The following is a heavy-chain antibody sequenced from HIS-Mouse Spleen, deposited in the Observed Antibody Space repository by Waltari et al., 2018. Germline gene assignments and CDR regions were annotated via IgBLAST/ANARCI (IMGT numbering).Heavy chain of an antibody. D-gene: IGHD6-13*01. Sequence: QLQLQESGPVLVKPSETLSLTCTVSGGPISSSSYYWGWIRQPPGKGLEWIGSIYYSGSTYYNPSLKSRVTISVDTSKNQFSLKLSSVTAADTAVYYCAREIPYSSSWYDWYFDLWGRGTLVTVSS. CDR1: GGPISSSSYY. V-gene: IGHV4-39*07. CDR3: AREIPYSSSWYDWYFDL. J-gene: IGHJ2*01. CDR2: IYYSGST.